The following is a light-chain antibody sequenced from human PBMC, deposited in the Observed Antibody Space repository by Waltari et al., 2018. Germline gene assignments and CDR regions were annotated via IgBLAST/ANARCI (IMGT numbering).Light chain of an antibody. CDR2: DVS. CDR1: SRDVGDYDW. Sequence: QSALTQPASVSGSPGQSITISCTGTSRDVGDYDWVSWYQQHPGKATKVVIFDVSYRPSGGCSRLSGSKSGNTASLTISGLQAEDEADYYCTSYTSRHSLVFGTGTKVTVL. CDR3: TSYTSRHSLV. J-gene: IGLJ1*01. V-gene: IGLV2-14*03.